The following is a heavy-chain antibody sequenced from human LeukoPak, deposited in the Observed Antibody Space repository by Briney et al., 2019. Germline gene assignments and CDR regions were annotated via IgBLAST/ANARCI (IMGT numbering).Heavy chain of an antibody. V-gene: IGHV3-21*01. CDR2: ISSSSSYI. CDR1: GFTFSSYS. Sequence: PEGSLRLSCAASGFTFSSYSMNWVRQAPGKGLEWVSSISSSSSYIYYADSVKGRFTISRDNAKNSLYLQMNSLRAEDTAVYYCARGKDTAMVTFDYWGQGTLVTVSS. J-gene: IGHJ4*02. CDR3: ARGKDTAMVTFDY. D-gene: IGHD5-18*01.